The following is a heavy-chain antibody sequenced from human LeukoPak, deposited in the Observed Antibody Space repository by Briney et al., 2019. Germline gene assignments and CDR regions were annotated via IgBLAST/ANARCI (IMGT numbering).Heavy chain of an antibody. CDR2: IKSKNDGGTT. V-gene: IGHV3-15*01. CDR1: GFTFSNAW. CDR3: AAERFYVFAY. J-gene: IGHJ4*02. D-gene: IGHD3-16*01. Sequence: TGGSLRLSSAASGFTFSNAWMTWVRQAPGKGLEWVGHIKSKNDGGTTDYGAPVKGRFTISRDDSKNTLYLQMSSLKTEDTAVYYCAAERFYVFAYWGQGTLVTVSS.